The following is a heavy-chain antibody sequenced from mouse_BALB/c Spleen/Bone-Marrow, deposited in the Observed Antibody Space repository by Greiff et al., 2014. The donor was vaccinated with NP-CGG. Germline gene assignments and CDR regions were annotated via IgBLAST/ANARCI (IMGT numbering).Heavy chain of an antibody. V-gene: IGHV1-39*01. J-gene: IGHJ1*01. Sequence: VQLKESGPELEKPGASVEISCKASGYSFTGYNMNWVKQSNGKSLEWIGNIDPYYGGTSYNQKFKGKATLTVDKSSSTAYMQLKSLTSEDSAVYYCATYGYSYWYFDVWGAGTTVTVSS. CDR2: IDPYYGGT. CDR3: ATYGYSYWYFDV. D-gene: IGHD1-1*01. CDR1: GYSFTGYN.